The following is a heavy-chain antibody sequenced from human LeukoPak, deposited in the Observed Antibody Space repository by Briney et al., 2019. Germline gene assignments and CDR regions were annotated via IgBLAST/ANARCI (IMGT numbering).Heavy chain of an antibody. CDR2: ISSGSSYI. Sequence: GGSLRLSCAASGFTFSSYTMNWVRQAPGKGLEWVSCISSGSSYIYSAGSLKGRFTISRDNAKNSLYLQMNSLRAEDTAVYYCAMRIAVAGSLDYWGQGTLVTVSS. CDR3: AMRIAVAGSLDY. CDR1: GFTFSSYT. J-gene: IGHJ4*02. V-gene: IGHV3-21*01. D-gene: IGHD6-19*01.